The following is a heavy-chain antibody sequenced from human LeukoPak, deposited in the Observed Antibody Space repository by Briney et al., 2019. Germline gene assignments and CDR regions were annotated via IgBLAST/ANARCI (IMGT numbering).Heavy chain of an antibody. J-gene: IGHJ6*04. CDR1: GFTFSSYS. V-gene: IGHV3-21*01. CDR3: ARVQRYCSGGSCYDYYYYGMDV. CDR2: ISSSSSYK. Sequence: PGGSLRLSCAASGFTFSSYSMNWVRQAPGKGLEWVSSISSSSSYKYYADSVKGRFTISRYNTKNSLYLQMNSLRAEDTAVYYCARVQRYCSGGSCYDYYYYGMDVWGKGATVTVSS. D-gene: IGHD2-15*01.